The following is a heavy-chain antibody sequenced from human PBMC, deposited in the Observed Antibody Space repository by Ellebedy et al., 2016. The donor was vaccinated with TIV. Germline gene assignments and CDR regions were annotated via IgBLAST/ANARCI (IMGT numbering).Heavy chain of an antibody. Sequence: SETLSLTCTVSGGSISSGGYSWSWIRQHPGTGLEWIGYIYYSGSTYYNPSLKSRVTISVDTSKNQFSLKLSSVTAADTAVYYCARGPYYYDSSGYYYASYWYFDLWGRGTLVTVSS. V-gene: IGHV4-31*03. D-gene: IGHD3-22*01. CDR1: GGSISSGGYS. J-gene: IGHJ2*01. CDR2: IYYSGST. CDR3: ARGPYYYDSSGYYYASYWYFDL.